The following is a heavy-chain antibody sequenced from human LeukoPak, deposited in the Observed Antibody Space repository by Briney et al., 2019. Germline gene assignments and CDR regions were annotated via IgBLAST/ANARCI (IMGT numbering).Heavy chain of an antibody. Sequence: SETLSLTCDVSGASISRGSWWSSVRQPPGKGLEWIGEFSHSGITNFNLSLKSRVTISVDKSRNQFSLNLISVTAADTAVYFCARNGGHNQEHWGQGPLLPVSS. CDR3: ARNGGHNQEH. V-gene: IGHV4-4*02. CDR2: FSHSGIT. CDR1: GASISRGSW. J-gene: IGHJ4*02. D-gene: IGHD1-1*01.